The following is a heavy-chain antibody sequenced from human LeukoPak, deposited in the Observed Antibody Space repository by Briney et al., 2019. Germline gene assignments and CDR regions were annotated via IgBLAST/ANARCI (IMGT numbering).Heavy chain of an antibody. J-gene: IGHJ6*02. CDR1: GFTFSSYA. Sequence: GGSLRLSCAASGFTFSSYAMSWVRQAPGMGLKCVSAISGRGGSTYYADSVKGRFTISRDNSKNTLYLQMNSLRAEDTAVYYCAKDSPPYDFWSGFATTHYYYYGMDVWGQGTTVTVSS. V-gene: IGHV3-23*01. CDR2: ISGRGGST. D-gene: IGHD3-3*01. CDR3: AKDSPPYDFWSGFATTHYYYYGMDV.